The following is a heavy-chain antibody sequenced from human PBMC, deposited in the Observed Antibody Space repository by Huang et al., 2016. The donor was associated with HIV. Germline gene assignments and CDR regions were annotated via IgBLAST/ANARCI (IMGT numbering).Heavy chain of an antibody. CDR2: IYPDDSDT. D-gene: IGHD1-20*01. J-gene: IGHJ6*03. CDR1: VYSFTNYW. CDR3: ARSQSRVTAATFFYYMDV. Sequence: EVQLVQSGAEVKKPGESLKISCKGSVYSFTNYWIACVRQMPGKGLEWMGIIYPDDSDTRYSPSFQGKVTRAADKSINTAYLHWSSLKASDTAMYYCARSQSRVTAATFFYYMDVWGKGTTVTVSS. V-gene: IGHV5-51*03.